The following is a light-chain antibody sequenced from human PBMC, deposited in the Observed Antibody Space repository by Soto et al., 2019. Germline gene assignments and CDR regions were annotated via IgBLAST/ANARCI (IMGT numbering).Light chain of an antibody. CDR1: ESLLHVSGYNY. Sequence: DIVMTQSPLSLPVTPGEPASISCRSSESLLHVSGYNYLDWYLQKPGQSPQLLIYLVSYRSSGVPARFSGSGSGTDFTLEISRVEAEYVGIYYCMQGLHSLQYTFGPGTRVDVK. CDR2: LVS. J-gene: IGKJ3*01. V-gene: IGKV2-28*01. CDR3: MQGLHSLQYT.